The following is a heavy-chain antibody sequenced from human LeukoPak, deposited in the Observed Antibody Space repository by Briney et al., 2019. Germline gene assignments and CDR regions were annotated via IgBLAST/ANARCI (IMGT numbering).Heavy chain of an antibody. Sequence: GGSLRLSCAASGFTVSSNYMSWVRQAPGKGLEWVSVIYSGGSTYYADSVKGRFTISRDNAKNSLYLQMNSLRAEDTAVYYCARSSGDVDTAMADEDDYWGQGTLVTVSS. CDR2: IYSGGST. V-gene: IGHV3-66*01. CDR3: ARSSGDVDTAMADEDDY. J-gene: IGHJ4*02. D-gene: IGHD5-18*01. CDR1: GFTVSSNY.